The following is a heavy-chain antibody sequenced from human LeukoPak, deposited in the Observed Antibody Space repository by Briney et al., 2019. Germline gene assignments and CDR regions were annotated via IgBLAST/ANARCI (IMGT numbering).Heavy chain of an antibody. V-gene: IGHV4-30-4*01. D-gene: IGHD3-22*01. CDR2: IYYSGST. CDR3: ARTHDSSGYYPDY. Sequence: SETLSLTCTVSGGSISSGDYYWSWIRQPPGKGLEWIGYIYYSGSTYYNPSLKSRVTISVGTSKNQFSLKLSSVTAADTAVYYCARTHDSSGYYPDYWGQGTLVTVSS. CDR1: GGSISSGDYY. J-gene: IGHJ4*02.